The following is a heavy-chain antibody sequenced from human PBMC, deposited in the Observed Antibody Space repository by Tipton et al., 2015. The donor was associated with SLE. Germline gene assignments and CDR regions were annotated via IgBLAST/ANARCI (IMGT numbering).Heavy chain of an antibody. V-gene: IGHV3-33*01. J-gene: IGHJ2*01. D-gene: IGHD2-21*01. CDR3: ARDGPLVFPLYWYFDL. Sequence: SLRLSCAASGFTFSSYGMHWVRQAPGKGLEWVAVIWYDGSNKYYADSVKGRFTISRDNSKNTLYLQMNSLRAEDTAVYYCARDGPLVFPLYWYFDLWGRGPLVTVSS. CDR1: GFTFSSYG. CDR2: IWYDGSNK.